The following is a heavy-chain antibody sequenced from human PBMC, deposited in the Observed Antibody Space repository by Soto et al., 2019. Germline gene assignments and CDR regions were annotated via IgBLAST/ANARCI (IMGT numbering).Heavy chain of an antibody. CDR1: GGSISSYY. J-gene: IGHJ6*02. Sequence: SETLSLTCTVSGGSISSYYWSWIRQPPGKGLEWIGYIYYSGSTNYNPSLKSRVTISVDTSKNQFSLKLSSVTAADTAVYYCARRDLYYYYGMDVWGQGTTVTVSS. CDR2: IYYSGST. V-gene: IGHV4-59*08. D-gene: IGHD3-3*01. CDR3: ARRDLYYYYGMDV.